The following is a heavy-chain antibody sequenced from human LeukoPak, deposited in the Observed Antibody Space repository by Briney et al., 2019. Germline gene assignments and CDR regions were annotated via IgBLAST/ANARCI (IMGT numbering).Heavy chain of an antibody. V-gene: IGHV4-59*12. J-gene: IGHJ5*02. CDR3: ASSWGFGELLGWFDP. CDR2: IYYSGST. CDR1: GGSISSYY. D-gene: IGHD3-10*01. Sequence: SETLSLTCTVSGGSISSYYWSWIRQPPGKGLEWIGYIYYSGSTNYNPSLKSRVTISVDTSKNQFSLKLSSVTAADTAVYYCASSWGFGELLGWFDPWGQGTLVTVSS.